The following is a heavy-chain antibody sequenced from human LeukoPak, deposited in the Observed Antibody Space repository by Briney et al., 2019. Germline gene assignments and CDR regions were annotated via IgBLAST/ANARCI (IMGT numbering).Heavy chain of an antibody. V-gene: IGHV3-30*18. CDR3: TKEGYYYGTGSYYNGDY. Sequence: GGSLRLSCAASGFTFSSYGMHWVRQAPGKGLEWVAVISYDGSNKYYADSVKGRFTISRDNSKNTLYLQMNSLRAEDTAVYYCTKEGYYYGTGSYYNGDYWGKGTLVTVSS. CDR2: ISYDGSNK. J-gene: IGHJ4*02. CDR1: GFTFSSYG. D-gene: IGHD3-10*01.